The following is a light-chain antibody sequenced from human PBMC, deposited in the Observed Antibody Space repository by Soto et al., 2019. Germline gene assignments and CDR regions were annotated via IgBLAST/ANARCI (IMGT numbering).Light chain of an antibody. V-gene: IGKV3-20*01. J-gene: IGKJ1*01. CDR2: SAS. Sequence: EVVLTQSPGTLSLSPGERVTLSCRASQSVASSYLDWYQQKPGRAPRLLFYSASSRATGIPYRFSGSGSGTDFTLTISRLEPEDFAVYYCHHFGSLPETFGQGTNVE. CDR3: HHFGSLPET. CDR1: QSVASSY.